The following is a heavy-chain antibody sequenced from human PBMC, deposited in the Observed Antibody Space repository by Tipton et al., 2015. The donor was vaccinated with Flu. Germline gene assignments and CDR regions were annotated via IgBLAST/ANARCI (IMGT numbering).Heavy chain of an antibody. J-gene: IGHJ3*02. CDR1: GFTFSSYG. Sequence: SLRLSCAASGFTFSSYGMHWVRQAPGKGLEWVAVISYDGSNEYYVDSVNGRFTISRDNSKNTLWLQMNSLRAEDTAVYYCAAESRLRYFDWLPKEDDAFDIWGQGTMVTVSS. D-gene: IGHD3-9*01. CDR3: AAESRLRYFDWLPKEDDAFDI. CDR2: ISYDGSNE. V-gene: IGHV3-30*03.